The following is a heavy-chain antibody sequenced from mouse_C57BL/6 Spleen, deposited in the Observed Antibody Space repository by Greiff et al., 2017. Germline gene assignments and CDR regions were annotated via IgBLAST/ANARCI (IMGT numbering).Heavy chain of an antibody. J-gene: IGHJ4*01. V-gene: IGHV1-55*01. CDR1: GYTFTSYW. Sequence: QVQLQQPGAELVKPGASVKMSCKASGYTFTSYWITWVKQRPGQGLEWIGDIYPGSGSTNYNEKFKSKATLTVDTSSSTAYMQFSSLTSEDSAVYYCARDELFRDYYAMDYWGQGTSVTVSS. D-gene: IGHD1-1*02. CDR2: IYPGSGST. CDR3: ARDELFRDYYAMDY.